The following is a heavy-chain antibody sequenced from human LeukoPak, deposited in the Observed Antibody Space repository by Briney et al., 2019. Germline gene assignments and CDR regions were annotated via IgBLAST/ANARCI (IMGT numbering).Heavy chain of an antibody. D-gene: IGHD3-22*01. V-gene: IGHV3-30*04. J-gene: IGHJ4*02. CDR2: ISYDGSNK. CDR1: GFTFSSYA. CDR3: ARDRFYYYDSSGYPPNYYVDY. Sequence: GGSLRLSCAASGFTFSSYAMHWVRQAPGKGLEWVAVISYDGSNKYYADSVKGRFTISRDNSKNTLYLQMNSLRAEDTAVYYCARDRFYYYDSSGYPPNYYVDYWGQGTLVTVSS.